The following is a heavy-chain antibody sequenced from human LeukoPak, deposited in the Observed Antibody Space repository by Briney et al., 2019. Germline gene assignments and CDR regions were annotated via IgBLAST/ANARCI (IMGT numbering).Heavy chain of an antibody. Sequence: GGSLRLSCAASGFTLSSYAMRWVRQARGEGLEGVSAISGSGGSTYYADSVKGRFTISRDNSENTLYLQMNSLRAEDTAVYYCASYDFWSGYSTDYWAQGTLVTVSS. CDR3: ASYDFWSGYSTDY. J-gene: IGHJ4*02. D-gene: IGHD3-3*01. CDR2: ISGSGGST. CDR1: GFTLSSYA. V-gene: IGHV3-23*01.